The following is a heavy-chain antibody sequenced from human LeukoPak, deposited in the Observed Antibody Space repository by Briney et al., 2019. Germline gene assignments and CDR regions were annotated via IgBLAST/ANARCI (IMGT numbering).Heavy chain of an antibody. Sequence: ASVKVSCKASGYTFTGYYMHWVRQAPGQGLEWMGWINPNSGGTNYAQKFQGRVTMTRDTSITTAYMELSSLRSDDTAVYYCARDLEGSGSHYDDAFDIWGQGTMVTVSS. J-gene: IGHJ3*02. CDR3: ARDLEGSGSHYDDAFDI. CDR2: INPNSGGT. CDR1: GYTFTGYY. D-gene: IGHD3-10*01. V-gene: IGHV1-2*02.